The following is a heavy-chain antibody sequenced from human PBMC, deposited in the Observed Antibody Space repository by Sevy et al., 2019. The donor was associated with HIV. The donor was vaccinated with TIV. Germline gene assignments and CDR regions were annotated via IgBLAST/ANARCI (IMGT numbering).Heavy chain of an antibody. D-gene: IGHD3-22*01. CDR3: AKEYYDSSLGAFDI. Sequence: GGSLRLSCAASGFTFSNYGMSWVRQAPGKGLEWVSAISGSGVSTFYTDSVKGRLTISRDNSKNTLYLQMNSLRAEDTAVYYCAKEYYDSSLGAFDIWGRGTMVTVSS. CDR2: ISGSGVST. CDR1: GFTFSNYG. J-gene: IGHJ3*02. V-gene: IGHV3-23*01.